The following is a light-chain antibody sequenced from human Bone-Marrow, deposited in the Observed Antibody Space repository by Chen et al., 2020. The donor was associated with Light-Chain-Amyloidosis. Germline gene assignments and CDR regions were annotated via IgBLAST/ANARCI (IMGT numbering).Light chain of an antibody. CDR1: SGDVGGYYF. CDR3: SSYEGSYTWV. Sequence: QSALTPPRSVSGSPGQSITIACTGTSGDVGGYYFVSWYQQHPGKAPQLIIYDVSKRPPGVPYRFSGSKSGNTASLTVHGLQAEDEADYYCSSYEGSYTWVFGGGTKLTVL. J-gene: IGLJ3*02. V-gene: IGLV2-11*01. CDR2: DVS.